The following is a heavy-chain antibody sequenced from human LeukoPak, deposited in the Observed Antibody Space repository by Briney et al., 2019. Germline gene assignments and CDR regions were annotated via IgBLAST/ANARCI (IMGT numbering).Heavy chain of an antibody. CDR2: ITSSSSYI. CDR1: GFNFSSYS. V-gene: IGHV3-21*01. Sequence: GGSLRLSCAASGFNFSSYSMNWVRQAPGKGLEWVSSITSSSSYIYYADSVKGRFTISRDNAKNSLYLQMNSLRSEDTVVYYCARRLFGVVGGFDYWRQGTLVTVSS. D-gene: IGHD3-3*01. CDR3: ARRLFGVVGGFDY. J-gene: IGHJ4*02.